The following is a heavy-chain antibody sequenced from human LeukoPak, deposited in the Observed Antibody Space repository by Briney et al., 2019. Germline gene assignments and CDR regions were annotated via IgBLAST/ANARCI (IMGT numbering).Heavy chain of an antibody. V-gene: IGHV3-48*01. J-gene: IGHJ4*01. Sequence: GGSLRLSCAASGFTFSDYDMNWIRQAPGTGLEWVSYITGSSSSKYYADSVKGRFTISRDNAKNSLYLQRTSLRAEDTAFYYGGRPTTSGWYPHWGQGTMVTVSS. CDR2: ITGSSSSK. CDR1: GFTFSDYD. D-gene: IGHD6-19*01. CDR3: GRPTTSGWYPH.